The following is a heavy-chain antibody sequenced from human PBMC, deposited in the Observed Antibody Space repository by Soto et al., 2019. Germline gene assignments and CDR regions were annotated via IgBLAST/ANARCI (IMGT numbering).Heavy chain of an antibody. CDR1: GYSFTSYW. D-gene: IGHD2-2*02. Sequence: PVESLKISCKGSGYSFTSYWIGWVRQMPGKGLEWMGIIYPGDSDTRYSPSFQGQVTISADKSISTAYLQWSSLKASDTAMYYCARRVGYCSSTSCYTGDYYYGMDVWGQGTTVTVSS. CDR2: IYPGDSDT. J-gene: IGHJ6*02. CDR3: ARRVGYCSSTSCYTGDYYYGMDV. V-gene: IGHV5-51*01.